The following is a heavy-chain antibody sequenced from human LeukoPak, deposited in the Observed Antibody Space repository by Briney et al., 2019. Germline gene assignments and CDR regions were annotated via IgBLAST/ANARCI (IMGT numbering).Heavy chain of an antibody. J-gene: IGHJ4*02. D-gene: IGHD2-8*02. CDR2: ISGRDGNT. CDR1: GFTFSTYG. Sequence: GSLRLSCAASGFTFSTYGMNWVRQAPGKGLEWVSAISGRDGNTYYADSVKGRFTISRDNSKNTLYLQMNSLRAEDTAVYFCATYRQVLLPFESWGQGTLVTVSS. V-gene: IGHV3-23*01. CDR3: ATYRQVLLPFES.